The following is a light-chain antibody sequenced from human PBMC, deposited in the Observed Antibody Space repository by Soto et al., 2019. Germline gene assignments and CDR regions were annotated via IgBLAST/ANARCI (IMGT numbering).Light chain of an antibody. V-gene: IGLV2-8*01. J-gene: IGLJ1*01. Sequence: QSALTQPPSASGSPGQSVAISCTGTSSDVGGYNYVSWYQQHPGKAPKLMIYEVNKRPSGVPDRFSGSKSGNTASLTVSDLQAEDEADYYCSSYAGSSNVFGTGTQLTVL. CDR1: SSDVGGYNY. CDR2: EVN. CDR3: SSYAGSSNV.